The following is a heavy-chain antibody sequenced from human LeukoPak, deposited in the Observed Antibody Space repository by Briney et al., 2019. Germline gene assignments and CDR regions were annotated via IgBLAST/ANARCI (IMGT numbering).Heavy chain of an antibody. CDR2: ISATGGST. J-gene: IGHJ3*02. CDR1: EITFSSYV. V-gene: IGHV3-23*01. Sequence: GGSLRLSCVASEITFSSYVMNWVRQAPGKGLEWVSAISATGGSTYYADSVKGRSTISRDNAKNTLYLEMNSLRAEDTAVYYCGKDPNGDFIGAFDMWGRGTMVTVSP. D-gene: IGHD2-21*02. CDR3: GKDPNGDFIGAFDM.